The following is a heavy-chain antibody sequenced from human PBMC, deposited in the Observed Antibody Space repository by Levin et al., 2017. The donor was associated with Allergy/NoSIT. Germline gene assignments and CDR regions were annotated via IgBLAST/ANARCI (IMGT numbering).Heavy chain of an antibody. CDR2: IRWNSNSV. CDR3: AKGGGYSSDWYDYFDS. D-gene: IGHD6-19*01. J-gene: IGHJ4*02. V-gene: IGHV3-9*01. Sequence: LSLTCAASGFTFYDYAMHWVRQSPGKGLEWVAAIRWNSNSVDYADSVKGRFTISRDNAKNSLYLQMNSLRPEDTALYYCAKGGGYSSDWYDYFDSWGQGALVTVSS. CDR1: GFTFYDYA.